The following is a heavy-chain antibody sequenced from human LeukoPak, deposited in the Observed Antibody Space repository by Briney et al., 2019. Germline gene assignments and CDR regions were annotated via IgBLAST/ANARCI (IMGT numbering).Heavy chain of an antibody. J-gene: IGHJ4*02. Sequence: GGSLRLSCEGSGFSFSSYWMTWVRQSPGKGPEWVANIKQDESERYTVDSVKGRFTISRDNAKNSVYLHMNSLRAEDTALYYCARVHGGYPFDYWGQGTLVTVSS. CDR2: IKQDESER. CDR1: GFSFSSYW. D-gene: IGHD2-15*01. CDR3: ARVHGGYPFDY. V-gene: IGHV3-7*01.